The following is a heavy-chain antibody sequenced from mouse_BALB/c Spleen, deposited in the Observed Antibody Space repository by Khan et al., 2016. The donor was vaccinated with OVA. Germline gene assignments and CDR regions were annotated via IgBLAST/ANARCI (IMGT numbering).Heavy chain of an antibody. CDR2: ITYSGST. CDR3: GMGLSY. J-gene: IGHJ3*01. Sequence: EVKLLESGPGLVRPSQSLSLTCTVSGYSITCDYAWNWIRQFPGNKLEWMGYITYSGSTSYNPSLKNRITITRDTSNNQVFLQLNSVTTDDAATYYCGMGLSYWGQGTLVTVSA. V-gene: IGHV3-2*02. CDR1: GYSITCDYA. D-gene: IGHD4-1*01.